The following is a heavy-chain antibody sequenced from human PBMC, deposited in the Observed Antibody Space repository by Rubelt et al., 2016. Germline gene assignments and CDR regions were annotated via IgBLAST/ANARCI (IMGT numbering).Heavy chain of an antibody. CDR2: TYYRSKWYN. J-gene: IGHJ4*02. Sequence: QVQLQQSGPGLVEPSQTLSLTCAISGDSVSSNSAAWNWIRQSPSRGLEWLGRTYYRSKWYNDYAVSVKSRITLNPETSKNQFSLQLNSVTPEETAVYYCARDLGALRWDDFKVRFDYWGQGSLVTVSS. CDR1: GDSVSSNSAA. D-gene: IGHD5-24*01. CDR3: ARDLGALRWDDFKVRFDY. V-gene: IGHV6-1*01.